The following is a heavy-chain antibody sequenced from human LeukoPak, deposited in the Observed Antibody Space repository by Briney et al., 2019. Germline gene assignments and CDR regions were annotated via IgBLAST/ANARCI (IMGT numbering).Heavy chain of an antibody. CDR2: IYYSGDT. Sequence: SETLSLTCTVSGGSIANNRYYWGWIRQPPGKGLEWIGNIYYSGDTSYNPSLKSRVTMSVNTPKNQFSLKLSSVTAADTAVYYCARDRIRFGELSYFDYWGQGSLVTVSP. CDR3: ARDRIRFGELSYFDY. CDR1: GGSIANNRYY. J-gene: IGHJ4*02. V-gene: IGHV4-39*07. D-gene: IGHD3-10*01.